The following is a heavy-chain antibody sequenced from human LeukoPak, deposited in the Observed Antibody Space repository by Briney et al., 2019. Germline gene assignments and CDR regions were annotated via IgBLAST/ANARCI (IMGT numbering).Heavy chain of an antibody. CDR2: IYYSGST. CDR1: GGSISSSSYY. CDR3: ARMRYYYGSGGVDP. D-gene: IGHD3-10*01. J-gene: IGHJ5*02. V-gene: IGHV4-39*07. Sequence: SETLSLTCTVSGGSISSSSYYWGWIRQPPGKGLEWIGSIYYSGSTYYNPSLKSRVTISVDTSKNQFSLKLSSVTAADTAVYYCARMRYYYGSGGVDPWGQGTLVTVSS.